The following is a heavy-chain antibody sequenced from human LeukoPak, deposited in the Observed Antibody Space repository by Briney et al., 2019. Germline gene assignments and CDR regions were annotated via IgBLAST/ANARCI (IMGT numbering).Heavy chain of an antibody. D-gene: IGHD2/OR15-2a*01. CDR1: RFTFSSFW. J-gene: IGHJ4*02. CDR3: ARPGLQNFGRFYFDF. CDR2: IMADGSEK. V-gene: IGHV3-7*01. Sequence: PGGSLTLSCAASRFTFSSFWMSWVRQAPGRGLEWVANIMADGSEKNYVDSVKGRFIISRDNAENSLYLQLNSLRAEDTAVYYCARPGLQNFGRFYFDFWGQGTLVTVSS.